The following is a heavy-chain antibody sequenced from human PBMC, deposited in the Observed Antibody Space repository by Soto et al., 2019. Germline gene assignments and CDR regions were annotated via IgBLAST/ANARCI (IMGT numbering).Heavy chain of an antibody. Sequence: PGGSLRLSCAASGFTVSSNYMSWVRQAPGKGLEWVSVIYSGGSTYYADSVKGRFTISGDNSKNTLYLQMNSLRAEDTAVYYCASDSSGPYYYYGMDVWGQGTTVTVSS. CDR2: IYSGGST. V-gene: IGHV3-66*01. D-gene: IGHD3-22*01. J-gene: IGHJ6*02. CDR3: ASDSSGPYYYYGMDV. CDR1: GFTVSSNY.